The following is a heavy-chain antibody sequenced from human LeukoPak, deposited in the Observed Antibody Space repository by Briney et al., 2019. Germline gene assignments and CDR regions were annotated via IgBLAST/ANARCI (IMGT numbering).Heavy chain of an antibody. CDR2: INNDGSTT. D-gene: IGHD3-10*01. V-gene: IGHV3-74*01. CDR3: AIGGTYGSGS. J-gene: IGHJ4*02. CDR1: GFTFANTW. Sequence: GGSLRLPCAASGFTFANTWMHLVRQAPGKGLVWVSLINNDGSTTNYADSVKGRFTISRDNAKNTVYLQMNSLRVEDTAVYYCAIGGTYGSGSWGQGTLVTVSS.